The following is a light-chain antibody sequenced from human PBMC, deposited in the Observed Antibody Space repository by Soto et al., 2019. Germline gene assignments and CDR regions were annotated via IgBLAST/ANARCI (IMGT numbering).Light chain of an antibody. CDR3: QQRSNWPPWT. CDR1: QSVSSY. J-gene: IGKJ1*01. CDR2: GAS. Sequence: EIVMTQSPATLSVSPGDRATLSCRASQSVSSYLAWYQQTPGQAPRLLIYGASSRATGIPARFSGSGSGTDFTLTISSLEPEDFAVYYCQQRSNWPPWTFGQGTKVDIK. V-gene: IGKV3-11*01.